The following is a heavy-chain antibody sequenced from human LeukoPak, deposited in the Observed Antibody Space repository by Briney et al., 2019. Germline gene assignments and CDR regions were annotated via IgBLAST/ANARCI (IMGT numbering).Heavy chain of an antibody. CDR1: NGSISSYH. Sequence: SETLSLTCTVSNGSISSYHWSWVRQPPGKGLEWIGYILTSGTTNYNPSLKSRLTISVDTSKNQFTLKLSSVTAADTAVYYCARRNYPYYFDYWGQGTLVAVSS. J-gene: IGHJ4*02. CDR3: ARRNYPYYFDY. CDR2: ILTSGTT. D-gene: IGHD1-7*01. V-gene: IGHV4-4*09.